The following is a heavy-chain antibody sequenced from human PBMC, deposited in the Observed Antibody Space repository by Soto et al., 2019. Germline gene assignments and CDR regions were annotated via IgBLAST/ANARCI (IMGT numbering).Heavy chain of an antibody. CDR2: IDPSDSYT. CDR1: GYSFTSYW. CDR3: ARRGYCSSTSCYSYYYYGMDV. D-gene: IGHD2-2*01. V-gene: IGHV5-10-1*01. Sequence: GESLKISCKGSGYSFTSYWISWVRQMPGKGLEWMGRIDPSDSYTNYSPSFQGHVTISADKSISTAYLQWSSLKASDTAMYYCARRGYCSSTSCYSYYYYGMDVWGQGTTVTSP. J-gene: IGHJ6*02.